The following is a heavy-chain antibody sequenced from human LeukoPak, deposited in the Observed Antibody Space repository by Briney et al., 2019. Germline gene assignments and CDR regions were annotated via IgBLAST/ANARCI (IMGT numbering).Heavy chain of an antibody. CDR1: GGSITSSSYY. CDR3: ARGAVGRGWFDP. V-gene: IGHV4-61*05. Sequence: PSETLSLTCTVSGGSITSSSYYWDWIRQPPGKGLEWIGYIYYSGSTNYNPSLKSRVTISVDTSKNQFSLKLSSVTAADTAVYYCARGAVGRGWFDPWGQGTLVTVSS. J-gene: IGHJ5*02. CDR2: IYYSGST. D-gene: IGHD3-10*01.